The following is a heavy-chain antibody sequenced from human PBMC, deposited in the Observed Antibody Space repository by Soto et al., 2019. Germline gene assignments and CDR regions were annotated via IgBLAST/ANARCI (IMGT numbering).Heavy chain of an antibody. D-gene: IGHD3-10*01. CDR2: INHSGST. CDR1: GGSCSGYY. Sequence: SETLSLTCAVYGGSCSGYYWSWIRQPPGKGLEWIGEINHSGSTNYNPSLKSRVTISVDTSKNQFSLKLSSVTAADTAVYYCARGLYLGSYYYGSGSYYFDYWGQGTLVTVSS. CDR3: ARGLYLGSYYYGSGSYYFDY. J-gene: IGHJ4*02. V-gene: IGHV4-34*01.